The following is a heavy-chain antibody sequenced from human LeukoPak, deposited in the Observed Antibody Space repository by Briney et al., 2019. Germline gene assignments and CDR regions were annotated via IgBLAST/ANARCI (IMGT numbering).Heavy chain of an antibody. CDR3: ARDRGGSGTSCYDY. V-gene: IGHV1-2*06. CDR2: INPNSGGT. Sequence: ASVKVSCKTSGYTFTGYYIHWVRQAPGQGLEWMGRINPNSGGTNYAQKFQGRVTMTRDTSISTAYMELSRLTSDDTAVYYCARDRGGSGTSCYDYWGQGTLVTASS. D-gene: IGHD2-2*01. CDR1: GYTFTGYY. J-gene: IGHJ4*02.